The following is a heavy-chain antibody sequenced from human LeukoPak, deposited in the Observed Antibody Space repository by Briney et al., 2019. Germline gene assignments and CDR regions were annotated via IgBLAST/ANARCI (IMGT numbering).Heavy chain of an antibody. V-gene: IGHV3-48*04. CDR1: GFTFSSYS. CDR2: ISSSSSTI. J-gene: IGHJ4*02. Sequence: GGSLRLSCAASGFTFSSYSMNWVCQAPGKGLEWVSYISSSSSTIYYADSVKGRFTISRDNAKNSLYLQMNSLRAEDTAVYYCARDRGGRGFTYGQPLDYWGQGTLVTVSS. CDR3: ARDRGGRGFTYGQPLDY. D-gene: IGHD5-18*01.